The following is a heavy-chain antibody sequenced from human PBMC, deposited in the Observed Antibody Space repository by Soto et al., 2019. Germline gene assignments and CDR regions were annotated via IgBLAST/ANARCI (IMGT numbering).Heavy chain of an antibody. V-gene: IGHV1-18*01. CDR1: GYTFNSYG. D-gene: IGHD1-26*01. CDR3: ARGTWELGYY. Sequence: QVQLVQSGAEVKKPGASVKVSCKASGYTFNSYGISWVRQAPGQGLEWMGWISAYNGNTNYAQKLQGRVTQTTETSKSNSYLEPRGLGSGRTAVYLFARGTWELGYYLGQGTLVTRPS. J-gene: IGHJ4*01. CDR2: ISAYNGNT.